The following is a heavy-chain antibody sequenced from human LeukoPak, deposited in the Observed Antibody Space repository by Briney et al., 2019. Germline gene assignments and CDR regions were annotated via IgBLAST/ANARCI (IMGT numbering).Heavy chain of an antibody. J-gene: IGHJ2*01. D-gene: IGHD2-15*01. Sequence: PGGSLRLSCAASGLTFSSYSMNWVRQAPGKGLEWVSSISSSSYIYYADSVKGRFTISRDNAKNSLYLQMNSLRAEDTAVYYCARGGELLLGPNWYFDLWGRGTLVTVSS. CDR3: ARGGELLLGPNWYFDL. CDR1: GLTFSSYS. CDR2: ISSSSYI. V-gene: IGHV3-21*01.